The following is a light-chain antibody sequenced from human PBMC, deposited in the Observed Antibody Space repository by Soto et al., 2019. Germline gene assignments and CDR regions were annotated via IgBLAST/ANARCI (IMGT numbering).Light chain of an antibody. CDR1: XSXXXXX. CDR2: GAS. CDR3: QQYDRSPWT. J-gene: IGKJ1*01. V-gene: IGKV3-20*01. Sequence: EIVLTQSPGTLSLSPGERATLSCRAXXSXXXXXLAGYQQKPGQAPRLLIYGASSRAXGIPDRFSGSGSGXXXXXXIXXLGXXDFAVXYCQQYDRSPWTFGQGTKVEIK.